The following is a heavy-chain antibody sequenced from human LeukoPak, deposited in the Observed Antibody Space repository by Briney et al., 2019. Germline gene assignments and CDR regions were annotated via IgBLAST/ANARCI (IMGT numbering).Heavy chain of an antibody. CDR3: TTEFNSGWEVDY. V-gene: IGHV3-15*01. D-gene: IGHD6-19*01. J-gene: IGHJ4*02. Sequence: GESLRLSCAASGFTFSSYAMSWVRQAPGKGLEWVGRIKSKTDGGTTDYAAPVKGRFTISRDDSKNTLYLQMNSLKTEDTAVYYCTTEFNSGWEVDYWGQGTLVTVSS. CDR1: GFTFSSYA. CDR2: IKSKTDGGTT.